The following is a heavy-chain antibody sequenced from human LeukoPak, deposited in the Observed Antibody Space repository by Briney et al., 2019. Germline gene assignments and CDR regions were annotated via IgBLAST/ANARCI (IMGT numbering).Heavy chain of an antibody. J-gene: IGHJ6*03. V-gene: IGHV4-39*01. CDR1: GGSFSSNSYF. Sequence: PSETLSLTCSVSGGSFSSNSYFWGWIRQPPGKELEWIGSISYSGSTYYNPSLKSRVTISVDTSKNQFSLKLSSVTAADTAVYYCARVDYSSYRGVYYYYYMDVWGKGTTVTVSS. CDR2: ISYSGST. D-gene: IGHD6-6*01. CDR3: ARVDYSSYRGVYYYYYMDV.